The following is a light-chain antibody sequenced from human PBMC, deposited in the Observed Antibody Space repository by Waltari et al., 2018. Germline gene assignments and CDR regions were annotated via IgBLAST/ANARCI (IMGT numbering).Light chain of an antibody. CDR2: EGS. V-gene: IGLV2-23*01. J-gene: IGLJ2*01. CDR3: CSYAGGSALV. Sequence: QSALTQHAPVSGSLGQSITISCPGTSSDVGIYNLVPWYQQHPGKAPQVMSYEGSKWPSGVSNRFSGSKSGNTASLTISGLQAEDEADYYCCSYAGGSALVFGGGTKLTVL. CDR1: SSDVGIYNL.